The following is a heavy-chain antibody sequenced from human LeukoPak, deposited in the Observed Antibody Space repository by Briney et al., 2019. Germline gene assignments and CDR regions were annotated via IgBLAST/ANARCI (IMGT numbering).Heavy chain of an antibody. J-gene: IGHJ4*02. V-gene: IGHV4-34*01. CDR3: ARRAGGGVVVVAATPTPFDY. CDR2: INHGGST. CDR1: GGSFSGYY. D-gene: IGHD2-15*01. Sequence: PSETLSLTCAVYGGSFSGYYGGWIRPPPGEGREWIGEINHGGSTNYNPSLKSRVTISVDTSKNQFSLKLSSVTAADTAVYYCARRAGGGVVVVAATPTPFDYWGQGTLVTVSS.